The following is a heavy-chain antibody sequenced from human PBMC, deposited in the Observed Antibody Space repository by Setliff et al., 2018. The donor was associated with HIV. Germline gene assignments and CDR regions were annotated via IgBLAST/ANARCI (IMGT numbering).Heavy chain of an antibody. V-gene: IGHV4-38-2*01. CDR2: MYHSGST. Sequence: SETLSLTCAVSGYSISSGYYWGWIRQPPGKGLEWIGSMYHSGSTYYNPSLKSRLTISVDTSKNQFSLKLSSVTAADTAVYYCARPFTTGIDAVDIWGQGTMVTVS. CDR1: GYSISSGYY. J-gene: IGHJ3*02. D-gene: IGHD1-1*01. CDR3: ARPFTTGIDAVDI.